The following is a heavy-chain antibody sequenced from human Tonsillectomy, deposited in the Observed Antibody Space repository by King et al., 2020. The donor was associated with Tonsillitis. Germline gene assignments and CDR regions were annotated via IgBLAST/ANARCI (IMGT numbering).Heavy chain of an antibody. J-gene: IGHJ6*02. CDR2: IYYSGST. D-gene: IGHD3-10*01. CDR1: GGSISSGGYY. Sequence: VQLQESGPGLVKPSQTLSLTCTVSGGSISSGGYYWSWIRQHPGKGLEWIGYIYYSGSTYYNPSLKSRVTISVDTSKNQFSLKLSSVTAADTAVYYCARESRPSGSSLLWFGEFSYGMDVWGQGTTVTVSS. CDR3: ARESRPSGSSLLWFGEFSYGMDV. V-gene: IGHV4-31*03.